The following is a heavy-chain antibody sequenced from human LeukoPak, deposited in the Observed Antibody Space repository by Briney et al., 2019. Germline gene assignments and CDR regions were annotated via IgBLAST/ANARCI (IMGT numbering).Heavy chain of an antibody. V-gene: IGHV4-61*01. CDR3: ASGQFLVSNDY. J-gene: IGHJ4*02. Sequence: SETLSLTCTVSGGSVSGGSYYWSWIRQPPGKGLEWIGYFYYTGSTNYNPSLKSRVTISVDTSKNQFSLRLSSVTAADTAVYYCASGQFLVSNDYWGQGVLVTVSS. CDR2: FYYTGST. CDR1: GGSVSGGSYY. D-gene: IGHD5/OR15-5a*01.